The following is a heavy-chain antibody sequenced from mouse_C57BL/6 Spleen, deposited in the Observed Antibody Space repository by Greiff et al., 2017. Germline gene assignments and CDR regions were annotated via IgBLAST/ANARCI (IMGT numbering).Heavy chain of an antibody. D-gene: IGHD2-3*01. CDR3: ARSDGYYCAMDY. CDR2: INPSSGYT. Sequence: VNVVESGAELAKPGASVKLSCKASGYTFTGYWMHWVKQRPGQGLEWIGYINPSSGYTNYNQKFKDKATLTADKSSSTAYMQLSSLTYEDSAVYYCARSDGYYCAMDYWGQGTSVTVSS. V-gene: IGHV1-7*01. CDR1: GYTFTGYW. J-gene: IGHJ4*01.